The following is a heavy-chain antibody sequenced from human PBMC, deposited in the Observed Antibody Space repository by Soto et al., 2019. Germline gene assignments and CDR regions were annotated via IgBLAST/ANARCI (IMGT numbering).Heavy chain of an antibody. V-gene: IGHV3-21*01. J-gene: IGHJ3*02. Sequence: GGSLRLSCAASGFTFSSYSMNWFRQAPGKGLEWVSSISSSSSYIYYADSVKGRFTISRDNAKNSLYLQMNSLRAEDTAVYYCAREPNDDYDAFDIWGQGTMVTVSS. CDR3: AREPNDDYDAFDI. D-gene: IGHD4-17*01. CDR2: ISSSSSYI. CDR1: GFTFSSYS.